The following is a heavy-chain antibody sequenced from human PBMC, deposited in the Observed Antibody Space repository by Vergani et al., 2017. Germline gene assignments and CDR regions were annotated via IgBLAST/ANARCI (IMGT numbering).Heavy chain of an antibody. D-gene: IGHD6-6*01. CDR3: AKEGSSIAARRVYYYMDV. CDR1: GFTFSSYA. Sequence: EVQLLESGGGLVQPGGSLRLSCAASGFTFSSYAMSWVRQAPGKGLEWVSAISGSGGSTYYADSVKGRFTISRDNSKNTLYLQMNSLRAEDTAVYYCAKEGSSIAARRVYYYMDVWGKGTTVTVSS. V-gene: IGHV3-23*01. CDR2: ISGSGGST. J-gene: IGHJ6*03.